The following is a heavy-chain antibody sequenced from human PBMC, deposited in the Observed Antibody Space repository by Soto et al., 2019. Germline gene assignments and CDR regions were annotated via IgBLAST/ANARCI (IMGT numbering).Heavy chain of an antibody. D-gene: IGHD1-26*01. Sequence: GGSLRLSCTASGFTFNTHWMHWVRQAPGKGLVWVSRIYLDGITTNYADSVKGRLTVSRDNAKNTVYLHVNTLRDEDTAVYYCARGGAMGVDYWGQGTLVTVSS. CDR3: ARGGAMGVDY. V-gene: IGHV3-74*01. J-gene: IGHJ4*02. CDR1: GFTFNTHW. CDR2: IYLDGITT.